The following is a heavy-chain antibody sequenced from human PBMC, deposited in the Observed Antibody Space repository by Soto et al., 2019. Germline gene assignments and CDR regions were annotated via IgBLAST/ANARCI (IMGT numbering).Heavy chain of an antibody. J-gene: IGHJ6*02. Sequence: PSETLSLTCTVSGGSISSGDYYWSGIRQHPGKGLEWIGYIYYTGRTSYNPSLKSRITLSLGASKNQFSVRLSSATAAETAVYSCAVNRYCRRSSRYFYYYHGMDVWGQATTDTV. CDR2: IYYTGRT. D-gene: IGHD2-15*01. CDR3: AVNRYCRRSSRYFYYYHGMDV. V-gene: IGHV4-31*03. CDR1: GGSISSGDYY.